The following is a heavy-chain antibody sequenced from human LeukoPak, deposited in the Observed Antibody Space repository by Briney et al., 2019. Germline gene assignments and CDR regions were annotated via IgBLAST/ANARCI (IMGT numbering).Heavy chain of an antibody. CDR1: GGSISSYY. J-gene: IGHJ6*03. Sequence: PSETLSLTCTVSGGSISSYYWSWIRQPPGKGLEWIGYIYYSGSTNYNPSLKSRVTISVDTSKNQFSLKLSSVTAADTAVYYCAGSLRFLEWGIGAYYYMDVWGKGTTVTVSS. CDR3: AGSLRFLEWGIGAYYYMDV. D-gene: IGHD3-3*01. V-gene: IGHV4-59*01. CDR2: IYYSGST.